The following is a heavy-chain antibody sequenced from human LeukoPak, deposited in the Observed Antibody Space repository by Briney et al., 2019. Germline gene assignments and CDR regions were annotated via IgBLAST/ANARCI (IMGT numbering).Heavy chain of an antibody. CDR3: ARPLYCSGGTCHSDYYCGIDV. CDR1: GGTFSSYA. J-gene: IGHJ6*02. D-gene: IGHD2-15*01. Sequence: ASVKVSCKASGGTFSSYAISWVRQAPGEGLEWMGRINTNSGGTNYAQKFQGRVTMTRDTSISTVYMELRGLRTGDTAIYFCARPLYCSGGTCHSDYYCGIDVWGQGTTVTVSS. CDR2: INTNSGGT. V-gene: IGHV1-2*02.